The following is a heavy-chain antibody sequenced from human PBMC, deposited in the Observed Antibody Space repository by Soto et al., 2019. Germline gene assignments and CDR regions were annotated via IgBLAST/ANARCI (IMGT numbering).Heavy chain of an antibody. J-gene: IGHJ5*02. Sequence: QVQLQQWGAGLLKPSETLSLTCAVYGGSFSGYYWSWIRQPPGKGLEWIGEINHSGSTNYNPSLKSRVTISVDTSKNQFSLKLSSVTAADTAVYYCARGLAAASRWFDPWGQGTLVTVSS. CDR3: ARGLAAASRWFDP. D-gene: IGHD6-13*01. CDR2: INHSGST. CDR1: GGSFSGYY. V-gene: IGHV4-34*01.